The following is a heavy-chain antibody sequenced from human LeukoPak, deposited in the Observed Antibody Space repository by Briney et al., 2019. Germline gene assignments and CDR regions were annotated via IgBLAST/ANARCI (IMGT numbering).Heavy chain of an antibody. CDR1: GFTFSDYY. CDR2: VTSGSSI. D-gene: IGHD4-23*01. J-gene: IGHJ1*01. Sequence: PGGSLRLSCAVSGFTFSDYYMTWIRQAPGKGLEWVSYVTSGSSIYYADSVKGQFTVSRDNAKNTLYLQMNSLRAEDTAVYYCAKSDYGGNSGYFQHWGQGTLVTVSS. CDR3: AKSDYGGNSGYFQH. V-gene: IGHV3-11*01.